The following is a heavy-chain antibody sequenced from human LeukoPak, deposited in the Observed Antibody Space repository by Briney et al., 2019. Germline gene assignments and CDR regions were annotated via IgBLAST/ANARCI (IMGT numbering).Heavy chain of an antibody. CDR1: GFTFSSYA. V-gene: IGHV3-23*01. CDR3: AKDRLCGGDCYWYYYYYMDV. CDR2: ISGSGGST. D-gene: IGHD2-21*01. J-gene: IGHJ6*03. Sequence: GGSLRLSCAASGFTFSSYAISWVRQAPGKGLEWVSAISGSGGSTYYADSVKGRFTISRDNSKNTLYLQMNSLGAEDTAVYYCAKDRLCGGDCYWYYYYYMDVWGKGTTVTVSS.